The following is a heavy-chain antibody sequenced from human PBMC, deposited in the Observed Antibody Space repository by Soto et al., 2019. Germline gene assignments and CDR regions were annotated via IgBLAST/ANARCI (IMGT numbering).Heavy chain of an antibody. V-gene: IGHV3-11*06. CDR1: GFTFSDYY. CDR2: ISSSSYT. J-gene: IGHJ4*02. Sequence: PGGSLRLSCAASGFTFSDYYMSWIRQAPGKGLEWVSYISSSSYTNYADSVKGRFTISRDNAKNSLYLQMNSLRAEDTAVYYCARAPPGRYSYGFFSGGNYYFDYWGQGTLVTVSS. D-gene: IGHD5-18*01. CDR3: ARAPPGRYSYGFFSGGNYYFDY.